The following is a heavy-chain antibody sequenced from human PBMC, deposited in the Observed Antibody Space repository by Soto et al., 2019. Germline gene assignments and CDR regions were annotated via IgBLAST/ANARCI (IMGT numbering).Heavy chain of an antibody. V-gene: IGHV4-31*03. CDR1: GDSVYSRPHS. J-gene: IGHJ4*02. CDR3: AGPTSYFEY. Sequence: QVQLQESGPGLLKPTQTLSLTCTVSGDSVYSRPHSWTWIRQLPDKGLEYIGYIFYSGTTYYNPSLKDRVTISLATSKNQFYLSLTSVTAADTAVYYCAGPTSYFEYWGQGTLVNVSS. CDR2: IFYSGTT.